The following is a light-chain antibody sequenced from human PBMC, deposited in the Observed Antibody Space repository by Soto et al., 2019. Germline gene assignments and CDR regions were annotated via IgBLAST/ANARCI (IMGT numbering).Light chain of an antibody. J-gene: IGLJ3*02. CDR2: TNN. V-gene: IGLV1-47*02. Sequence: QSVLSQPPSASGTLGQRVTLSCSGSSSNFGSNYVYWYQQLPGTAPKLLIYTNNQRPSGVPDRFSCSKSGTSASLAISGLRSEDEADYYCTAWDDSLSGACVFGGGTQLTVL. CDR3: TAWDDSLSGACV. CDR1: SSNFGSNY.